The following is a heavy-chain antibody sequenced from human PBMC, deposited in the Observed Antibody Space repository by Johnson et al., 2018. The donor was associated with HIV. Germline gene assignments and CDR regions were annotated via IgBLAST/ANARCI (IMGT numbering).Heavy chain of an antibody. Sequence: QVQLVESGGGVVQPGGSLRLSCAASGFTFSSYGMHWVRQAPGKGLEWVAFIRYDGSNKYYADSVKGRFTISRENAKNSLYLQMNSLTAGDMAVYYCARGSVFDIWGRGTMVTVSS. CDR1: GFTFSSYG. CDR3: ARGSVFDI. V-gene: IGHV3-30*02. J-gene: IGHJ3*02. CDR2: IRYDGSNK. D-gene: IGHD3-3*01.